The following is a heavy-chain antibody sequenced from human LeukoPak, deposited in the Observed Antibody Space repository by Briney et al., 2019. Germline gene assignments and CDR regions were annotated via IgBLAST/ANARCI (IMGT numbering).Heavy chain of an antibody. V-gene: IGHV4-59*01. CDR2: IYYSGST. J-gene: IGHJ4*02. D-gene: IGHD6-19*01. Sequence: SETLSLTCTVSGGSISSYYWSWIRQPPGKGLEWLGYIYYSGSTNYNPSLKSRVTISVDTSKNQFSLKLSSVTAADTAVYYCARDHGSGWTWAYDYWGQGTLVTVSS. CDR1: GGSISSYY. CDR3: ARDHGSGWTWAYDY.